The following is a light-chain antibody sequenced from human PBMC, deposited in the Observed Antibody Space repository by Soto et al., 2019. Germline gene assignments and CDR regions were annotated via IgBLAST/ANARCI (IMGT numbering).Light chain of an antibody. Sequence: DIQITQSASTLSASVGDRVTITCRASQTIDSWLAWYQQRPGKPPNLLIYKASTLASGVPSRFSGSGSGTDFTLTISSLQPDDFATYYCQQYNSYPWTFGQGTKVDI. V-gene: IGKV1-5*03. CDR2: KAS. CDR3: QQYNSYPWT. CDR1: QTIDSW. J-gene: IGKJ1*01.